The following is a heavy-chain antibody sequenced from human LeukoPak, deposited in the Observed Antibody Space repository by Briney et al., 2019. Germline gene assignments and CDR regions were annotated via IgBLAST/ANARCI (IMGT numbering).Heavy chain of an antibody. CDR3: ARWAGVTDQ. J-gene: IGHJ4*02. CDR1: GFTFENYW. D-gene: IGHD5-18*01. CDR2: IKQDGSVE. Sequence: GGSLRLSCVASGFTFENYWMRWVRQVPRKGPEWVANIKQDGSVEHYLESVKGRFTISRDNAKNSLFLQMNSLIAEDTAVYYCARWAGVTDQWGQGTQVTVSS. V-gene: IGHV3-7*01.